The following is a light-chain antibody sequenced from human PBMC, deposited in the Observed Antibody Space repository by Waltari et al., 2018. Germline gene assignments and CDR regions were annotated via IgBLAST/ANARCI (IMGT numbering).Light chain of an antibody. CDR2: DAS. V-gene: IGKV3-15*01. CDR1: QSVSIN. CDR3: QQYNDWHLIT. Sequence: EVVMTQSPATLSVFPGERATLSCRASQSVSINLAWYQHKPGQAPRLLIYDASTRATGIPARFSGSGSGTEFTLTISSLQSEDFANYYCQQYNDWHLITFGQGTRLEIK. J-gene: IGKJ5*01.